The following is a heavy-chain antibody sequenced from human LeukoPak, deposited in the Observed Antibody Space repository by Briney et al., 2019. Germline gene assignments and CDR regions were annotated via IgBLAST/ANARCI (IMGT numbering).Heavy chain of an antibody. CDR3: ARHPLAVARSYYYYGMDV. V-gene: IGHV1-8*01. CDR2: MNPNSGNT. D-gene: IGHD6-19*01. CDR1: GYTFTSYD. Sequence: ASVEVSCKASGYTFTSYDINWVRQATGQGLEWMGWMNPNSGNTGYAQKFQGRVTMTRNTSISTAYMELSSLRPEDTAVYYCARHPLAVARSYYYYGMDVWGQGTTVTVSS. J-gene: IGHJ6*02.